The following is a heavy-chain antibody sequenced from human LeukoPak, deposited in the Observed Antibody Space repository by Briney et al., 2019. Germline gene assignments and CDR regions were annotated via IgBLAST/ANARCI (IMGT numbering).Heavy chain of an antibody. CDR3: ARSPSVSGSYVKYYFDY. CDR1: GFTVSSNY. CDR2: IYSGGST. D-gene: IGHD1-26*01. Sequence: GGSLRLSCAASGFTVSSNYMSWVRQAPGKGLEWVSVIYSGGSTYYADSVKGRFTISRDNSKNTLYLQMNSLRAEDTAVYCCARSPSVSGSYVKYYFDYWGQGTLVTVSS. V-gene: IGHV3-66*02. J-gene: IGHJ4*02.